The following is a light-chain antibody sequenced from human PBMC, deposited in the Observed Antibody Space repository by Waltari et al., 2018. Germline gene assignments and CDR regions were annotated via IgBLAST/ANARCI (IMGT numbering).Light chain of an antibody. Sequence: SALTQPPSASGSHGQSVPTPSTRTSTYIGGYDHTSWYQQHPGKVPNLLIYAVNKRPSGVPDRFSGSKSANTASLTVSGLQADDEADYYCSSYADTDNLLFGGGTKLTVL. CDR2: AVN. CDR1: STYIGGYDH. J-gene: IGLJ3*02. V-gene: IGLV2-8*01. CDR3: SSYADTDNLL.